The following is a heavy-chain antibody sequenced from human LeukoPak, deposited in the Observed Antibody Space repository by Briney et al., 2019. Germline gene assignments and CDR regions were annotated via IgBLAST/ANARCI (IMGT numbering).Heavy chain of an antibody. V-gene: IGHV3-48*04. D-gene: IGHD3-3*01. J-gene: IGHJ3*02. CDR3: ARTYDFGRGPPGDAFDN. CDR1: GFTFSSYW. CDR2: IDARSGIT. Sequence: GGSLRLSCAASGFTFSSYWMSWVRQAPGKGPEWASYIDARSGITYYADSVQGRFTISRDDARESVFLQMDGLRVDDTAVYYCARTYDFGRGPPGDAFDNWGPGTWVIVSS.